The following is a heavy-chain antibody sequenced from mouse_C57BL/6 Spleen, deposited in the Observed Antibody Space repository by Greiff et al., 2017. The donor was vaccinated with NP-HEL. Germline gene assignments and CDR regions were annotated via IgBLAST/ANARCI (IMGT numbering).Heavy chain of an antibody. CDR3: ARSTMVTGEAFAY. D-gene: IGHD2-2*01. CDR1: GYTFTSYW. J-gene: IGHJ3*01. V-gene: IGHV1-69*01. Sequence: VQLQQPGAELVMPGASVKLSCKASGYTFTSYWMHWVKQRPGQGLEWIGEIDPSDSYTNYNQKFKGKSTLTVDKSSSTAYMQLSSLTSEDSAVYYCARSTMVTGEAFAYWGQGTLVTVSA. CDR2: IDPSDSYT.